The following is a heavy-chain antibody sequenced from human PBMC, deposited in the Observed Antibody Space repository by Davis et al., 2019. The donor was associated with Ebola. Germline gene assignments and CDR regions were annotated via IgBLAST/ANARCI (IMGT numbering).Heavy chain of an antibody. D-gene: IGHD2-15*01. V-gene: IGHV1-69*06. CDR2: IIPIFGTA. J-gene: IGHJ5*02. CDR3: ARDRWRRTDWFDP. CDR1: GGTFSSYA. Sequence: AASVQVSCKASGGTFSSYAISWVRQAPGQGLEWMGGIIPIFGTANYAQKFQGRVTITAYKSTSTAYMELSSLRSDDTAVYYCARDRWRRTDWFDPWGQGTLVTVSS.